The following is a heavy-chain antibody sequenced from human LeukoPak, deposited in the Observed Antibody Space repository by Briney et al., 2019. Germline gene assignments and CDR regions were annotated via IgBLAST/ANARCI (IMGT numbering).Heavy chain of an antibody. J-gene: IGHJ4*02. CDR3: ARDFWDIVVVPAAMRVYYFDY. D-gene: IGHD2-2*01. V-gene: IGHV1-2*02. CDR2: INPNSGGT. Sequence: AAVKVSCKASGYTFTGYYMHWVRQAPAQGLEWMGWINPNSGGTNYAQKFQGRVTMTRDTSISTAYMELSRLRSDDTAVYYCARDFWDIVVVPAAMRVYYFDYWGQGTLVTVSS. CDR1: GYTFTGYY.